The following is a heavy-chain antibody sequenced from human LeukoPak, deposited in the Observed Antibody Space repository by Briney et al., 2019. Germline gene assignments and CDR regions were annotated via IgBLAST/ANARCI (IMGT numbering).Heavy chain of an antibody. CDR2: IHPSGST. CDR3: ARGFVNDAFDI. V-gene: IGHV4-34*01. Sequence: SETLSLTCAVYGRSLNNYFWSWIRQPPGKGLEWIGEIHPSGSTNYNPSLKSRVTMSVDTSKNQFSLKLSSVTAADTAVYYCARGFVNDAFDIWGQGAMVTVSS. D-gene: IGHD3-16*02. CDR1: GRSLNNYF. J-gene: IGHJ3*02.